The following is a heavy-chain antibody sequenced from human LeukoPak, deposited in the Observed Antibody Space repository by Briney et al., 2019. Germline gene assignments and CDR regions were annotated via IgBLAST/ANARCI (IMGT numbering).Heavy chain of an antibody. Sequence: GGSLRLSCGASGFTFSSHGMHWVRQAPGKGLEWVAVLWYDGRTKYYAESVKGRFTISRDNSKNTLYLQMNSLRAEDTAVYYCARDYCGGDCYVDYWGQGTLVTVSS. CDR1: GFTFSSHG. J-gene: IGHJ4*02. V-gene: IGHV3-33*01. CDR2: LWYDGRTK. CDR3: ARDYCGGDCYVDY. D-gene: IGHD2-21*02.